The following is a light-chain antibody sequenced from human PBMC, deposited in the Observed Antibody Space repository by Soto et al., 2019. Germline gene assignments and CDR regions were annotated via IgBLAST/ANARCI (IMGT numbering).Light chain of an antibody. V-gene: IGKV4-1*01. J-gene: IGKJ1*01. CDR1: RSVLYSSNNRSY. CDR2: WAS. CDR3: QQYYSTPRT. Sequence: DIVMTQSPDSLAVSLGERATINCKSSRSVLYSSNNRSYLAWYQQKPRQSPKLLIYWASTRESGVPDRFSGSGSGSDFTLTISSLQAEDVAVYYCQQYYSTPRTFGQGTKVEIK.